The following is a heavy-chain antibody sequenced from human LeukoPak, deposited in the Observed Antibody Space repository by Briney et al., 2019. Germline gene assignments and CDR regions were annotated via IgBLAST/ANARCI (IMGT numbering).Heavy chain of an antibody. CDR1: GYTFTGYY. D-gene: IGHD4-17*01. Sequence: GASVKVSCKASGYTFTGYYMHWVRQAPGQGLEWMGWINPNSGGTNYAQKFQGRVTMTRDTSISTAYMELSRLRSDDTAVYYCVRDETTVTTGPPEYFQHWGQGTLVTVSS. CDR2: INPNSGGT. J-gene: IGHJ1*01. CDR3: VRDETTVTTGPPEYFQH. V-gene: IGHV1-2*02.